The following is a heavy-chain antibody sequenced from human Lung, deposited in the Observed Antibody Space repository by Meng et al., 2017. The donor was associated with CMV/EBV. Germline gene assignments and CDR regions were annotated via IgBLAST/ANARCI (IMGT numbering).Heavy chain of an antibody. Sequence: SETLSLTCTVYGGSISGYYWSFIRQFPGKGLEWIGYISYGGGTNYNPSLQSRITMSVATSEKQFTLKLTSLTAADTAVYYCASCRRTSCHDGIDFWGQGTMVTVSS. CDR3: ASCRRTSCHDGIDF. CDR2: ISYGGGT. V-gene: IGHV4-59*13. D-gene: IGHD2-2*01. CDR1: GGSISGYY. J-gene: IGHJ3*01.